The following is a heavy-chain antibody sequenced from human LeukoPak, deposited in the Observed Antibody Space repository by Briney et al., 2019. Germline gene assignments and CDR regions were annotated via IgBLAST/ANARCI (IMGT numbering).Heavy chain of an antibody. D-gene: IGHD5-18*01. J-gene: IGHJ4*02. V-gene: IGHV4-59*01. CDR1: GGSISSYY. Sequence: SETLSLTCTVSGGSISSYYWSWIRQPPGKGLEWIGYIYYSGSTNYNPSLKSRVTISVDTSKNQFSLKLSSATAADTAVYYCASGGGYSYGSPYYFDYWGQGTLVTVSS. CDR3: ASGGGYSYGSPYYFDY. CDR2: IYYSGST.